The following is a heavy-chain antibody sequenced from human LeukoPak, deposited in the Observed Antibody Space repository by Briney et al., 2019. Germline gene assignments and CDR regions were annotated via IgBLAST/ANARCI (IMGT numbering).Heavy chain of an antibody. CDR1: GFTFSSYE. CDR3: ASLGGEYDDYGGTKPDY. Sequence: GGSLRLSCAASGFTFSSYEMNWVRQAPGKGLEWVSYISSSGSTIYYADSVKGRFTISRDNAKNSLYLQMNSLRAEDTAVYYCASLGGEYDDYGGTKPDYWGQGTLVTVSS. D-gene: IGHD4-23*01. V-gene: IGHV3-48*03. CDR2: ISSSGSTI. J-gene: IGHJ4*02.